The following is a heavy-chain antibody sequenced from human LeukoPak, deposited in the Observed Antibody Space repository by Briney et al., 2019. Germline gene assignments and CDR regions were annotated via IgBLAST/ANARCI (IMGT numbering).Heavy chain of an antibody. CDR3: ARPPYGYCSSTSCSYFDY. J-gene: IGHJ4*02. Sequence: APVKVSCKASGYTFTGYYMHWVRQAPGQGLEWMGWINPNSGGTNYAQKFQGRVTMTRDTSISTAYMELSRLRSDDTAVYYCARPPYGYCSSTSCSYFDYWGQGTLVTVSS. V-gene: IGHV1-2*02. D-gene: IGHD2-2*01. CDR2: INPNSGGT. CDR1: GYTFTGYY.